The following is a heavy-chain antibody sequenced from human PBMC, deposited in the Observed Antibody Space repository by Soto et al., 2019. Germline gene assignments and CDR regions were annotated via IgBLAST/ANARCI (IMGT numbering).Heavy chain of an antibody. CDR3: AKDGSSWYPFDY. V-gene: IGHV3-23*01. CDR1: GFTFSSYA. Sequence: GGSLRLSCAASGFTFSSYAMGWVRQAPGKGLEWVSAISGSGGSTDYADSVKGRFTISRDNSKNTLYLLMNSLRAEDTAVYYCAKDGSSWYPFDYWGQGTLVTVSS. CDR2: ISGSGGST. J-gene: IGHJ4*02. D-gene: IGHD6-13*01.